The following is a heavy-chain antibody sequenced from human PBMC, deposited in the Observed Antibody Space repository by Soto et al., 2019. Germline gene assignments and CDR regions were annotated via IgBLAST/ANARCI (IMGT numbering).Heavy chain of an antibody. Sequence: ASVKVSCKASRYTFTSYYMHWVRQAPGQGLEWMGIINPSGGSTSYAQKFQGRVTMTRDTSTSTVYMELSSLRSEDTAVYYCARDPSDYDSSGYYLNYFYYWSQGTLVTVSS. D-gene: IGHD3-22*01. J-gene: IGHJ4*02. CDR1: RYTFTSYY. CDR3: ARDPSDYDSSGYYLNYFYY. CDR2: INPSGGST. V-gene: IGHV1-46*01.